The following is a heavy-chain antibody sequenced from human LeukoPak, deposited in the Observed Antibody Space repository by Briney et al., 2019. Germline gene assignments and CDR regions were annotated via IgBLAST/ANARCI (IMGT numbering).Heavy chain of an antibody. J-gene: IGHJ5*02. V-gene: IGHV4-39*01. Sequence: PSETPSLTCTVSGGSISSYYWGWIRQPPGKGLEWIGSIYYSGSTYYNPSLKSRATISVDTSKNQFSLKLSSVTAADTAVYYCARLGADNWFDPWGQGTLVTVSS. CDR2: IYYSGST. CDR1: GGSISSYY. D-gene: IGHD3-16*01. CDR3: ARLGADNWFDP.